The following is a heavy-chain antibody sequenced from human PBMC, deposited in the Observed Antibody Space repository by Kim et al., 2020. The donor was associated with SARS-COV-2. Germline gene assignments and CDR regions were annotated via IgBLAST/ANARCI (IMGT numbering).Heavy chain of an antibody. CDR2: ISSSSSYI. CDR1: GFTFSSYS. Sequence: GGSLRLSCAASGFTFSSYSMNWVRQAPGKGLEWVSSISSSSSYIYYADSVKGRFTISRDNAKNSLYLQMNSLRAEDTAVHYCARGGIVVVVAATPDYYGMDVWGQGTTVTVSS. V-gene: IGHV3-21*01. CDR3: ARGGIVVVVAATPDYYGMDV. D-gene: IGHD2-15*01. J-gene: IGHJ6*02.